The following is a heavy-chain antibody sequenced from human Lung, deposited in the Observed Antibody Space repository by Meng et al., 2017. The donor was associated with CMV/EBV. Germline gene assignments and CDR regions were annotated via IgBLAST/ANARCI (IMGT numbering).Heavy chain of an antibody. Sequence: SVKVSCXASGGTFTGYAVGWVRQAPGQGLEWMGGIIPILGTVNYAQNFQDRVTITADESTVTAYMELSSLRSEDTAVYYCARGTAIVQYISSGLDIWGQGTRVTCSS. D-gene: IGHD2-15*01. CDR2: IIPILGTV. V-gene: IGHV1-69*13. CDR1: GGTFTGYA. J-gene: IGHJ3*02. CDR3: ARGTAIVQYISSGLDI.